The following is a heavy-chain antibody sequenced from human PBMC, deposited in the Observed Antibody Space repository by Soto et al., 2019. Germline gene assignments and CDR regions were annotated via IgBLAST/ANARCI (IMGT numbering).Heavy chain of an antibody. D-gene: IGHD3-3*01. Sequence: PGGSLRLSCAASGFTFSSYSMNWVRQAPGKGLEWVSSISSSSSYIYYADSVKGRFTISRDNAKNSLYLQMNSLRAEDTAVYYCARVGVPSPYYDFWSGYSSDFDYWGQGTLVTVSS. CDR1: GFTFSSYS. J-gene: IGHJ4*02. CDR3: ARVGVPSPYYDFWSGYSSDFDY. CDR2: ISSSSSYI. V-gene: IGHV3-21*01.